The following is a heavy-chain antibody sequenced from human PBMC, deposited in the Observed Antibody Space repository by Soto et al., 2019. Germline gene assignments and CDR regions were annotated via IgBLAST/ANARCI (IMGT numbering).Heavy chain of an antibody. Sequence: QVQLQESGPGLVKPSQTLSLTCTVSGGSISSGGYYWSWIRQHPGKGLEWIGYIYYSGSTYYNPSLKSRDTISVDTSKNQFSLKLSSVTAADTAVYYCARTYCSGGSCYNHYGMDVWGQGTTVTVSS. D-gene: IGHD2-15*01. J-gene: IGHJ6*02. V-gene: IGHV4-31*03. CDR2: IYYSGST. CDR1: GGSISSGGYY. CDR3: ARTYCSGGSCYNHYGMDV.